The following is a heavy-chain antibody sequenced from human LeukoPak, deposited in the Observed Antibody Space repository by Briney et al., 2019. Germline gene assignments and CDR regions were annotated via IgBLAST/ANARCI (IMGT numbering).Heavy chain of an antibody. Sequence: GGSLRLSCAASGFPISSFWMHWVRQVPGKGLVWVSRNKGDGTSSSYADSVKGRFTISRDNAKNTIYLQLNSLRVDDTAVYYCMRDWRYYGIDVWGQGTTVTVSS. CDR3: MRDWRYYGIDV. CDR2: NKGDGTSS. CDR1: GFPISSFW. J-gene: IGHJ6*02. D-gene: IGHD1-1*01. V-gene: IGHV3-74*01.